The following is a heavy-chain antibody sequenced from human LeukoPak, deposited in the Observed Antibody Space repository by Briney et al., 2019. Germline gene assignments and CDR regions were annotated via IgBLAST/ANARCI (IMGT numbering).Heavy chain of an antibody. CDR2: IRSDSTII. D-gene: IGHD2-8*01. J-gene: IGHJ4*02. Sequence: PGGSLRLSCAASGFAFNTYSMNCVRQAPGKGLEWVSYIRSDSTIINSAESVKCRFTISRDNAKNSLYLQMTSLRADATAVYFCARVQAGKWDFDFWGQGTLVTVSS. V-gene: IGHV3-48*01. CDR1: GFAFNTYS. CDR3: ARVQAGKWDFDF.